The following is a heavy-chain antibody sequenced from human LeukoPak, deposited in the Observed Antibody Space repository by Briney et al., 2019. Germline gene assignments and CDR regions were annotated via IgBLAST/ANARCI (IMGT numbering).Heavy chain of an antibody. J-gene: IGHJ4*02. CDR1: GGSISSYY. V-gene: IGHV4-4*09. CDR2: IYNSGTT. D-gene: IGHD3-3*01. Sequence: SSETLSLTCTVSGGSISSYYWSWIRQPPGKGLEWIGYIYNSGTTYYSPSLESRVTISVDTSKNQFSLKLSSVTAADTAVYYCVRGGLVDFWSGYPLGYWGQGTLVTVSS. CDR3: VRGGLVDFWSGYPLGY.